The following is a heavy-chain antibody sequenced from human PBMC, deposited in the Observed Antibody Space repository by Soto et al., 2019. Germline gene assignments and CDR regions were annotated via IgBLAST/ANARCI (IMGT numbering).Heavy chain of an antibody. CDR2: TYYRSKWFN. V-gene: IGHV6-1*01. D-gene: IGHD3-10*01. CDR1: GDSVSSNSAA. CDR3: ARTLRGHALKYIHX. J-gene: IGHJ4*02. Sequence: PSQSLSLTCAISGDSVSSNSAAWNWIRQSPSRGLEWLGRTYYRSKWFNDHAISVKSRIAINPDTSKNHFSLQLNSVTPDDTAVYYCARTLRGHALKYIHXWGQGTLLTVSX.